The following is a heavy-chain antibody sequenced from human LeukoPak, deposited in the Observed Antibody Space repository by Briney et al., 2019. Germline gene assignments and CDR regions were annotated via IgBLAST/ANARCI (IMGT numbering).Heavy chain of an antibody. CDR2: IYSGGST. CDR1: GFTVSSNY. J-gene: IGHJ4*02. CDR3: ARVLVQLPHFDY. Sequence: GGSLRLSCAASGFTVSSNYMSWVRQAPGKGLEWVSVIYSGGSTYYADSVKGRFTISRDNSKNTLYLQMNSLRAEDTAVYYCARVLVQLPHFDYWGQGTLVTVSS. V-gene: IGHV3-53*01. D-gene: IGHD5-18*01.